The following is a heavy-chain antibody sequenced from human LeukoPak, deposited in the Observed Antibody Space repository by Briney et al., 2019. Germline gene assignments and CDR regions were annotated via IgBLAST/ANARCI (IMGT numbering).Heavy chain of an antibody. CDR3: AKLGLGYADY. Sequence: PGGSLRLSCAASGFTFSKSAMTWVRQAPGRGREWVSAIVGDGRTTYYADSVRGGFTISRDNSKNTLYLQVNSLRVEDTAVYYCAKLGLGYADYWGQGTLVSVSS. V-gene: IGHV3-23*01. CDR1: GFTFSKSA. J-gene: IGHJ4*02. D-gene: IGHD3/OR15-3a*01. CDR2: IVGDGRTT.